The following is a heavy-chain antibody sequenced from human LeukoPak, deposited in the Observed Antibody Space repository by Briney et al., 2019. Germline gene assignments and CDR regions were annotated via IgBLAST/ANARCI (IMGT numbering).Heavy chain of an antibody. CDR1: GFTFSNYW. J-gene: IGHJ4*02. V-gene: IGHV3-74*03. CDR3: ARQLNSFDYYDSSGYYDY. Sequence: GGSLRLSCAASGFTFSNYWIHWVRQAPGKGLVWVSRIDNAGSITTYADSVKGRFTISRDNAKNSLYLQMNSLKAEDTAVYYCARQLNSFDYYDSSGYYDYWGQGTLVTVSS. D-gene: IGHD3-22*01. CDR2: IDNAGSIT.